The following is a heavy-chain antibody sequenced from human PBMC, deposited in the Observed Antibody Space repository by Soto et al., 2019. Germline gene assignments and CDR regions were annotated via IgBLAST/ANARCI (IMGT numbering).Heavy chain of an antibody. V-gene: IGHV4-4*02. CDR2: ISHSGIT. CDR1: GCSITSANW. CDR3: ARVLRGWFDP. Sequence: SETLTLTCAVSGCSITSANWWTWVRQPPGGGLEWIGEISHSGITNYKASLKSRVTMSVDKTKNDVSLKLTSVTAADTAVYYCARVLRGWFDPWGQGTPVTV. J-gene: IGHJ5*02.